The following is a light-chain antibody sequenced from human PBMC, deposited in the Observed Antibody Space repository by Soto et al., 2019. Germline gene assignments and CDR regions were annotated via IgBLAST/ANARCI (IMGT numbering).Light chain of an antibody. Sequence: EIVMTQSPATLSVSPGERATLSCRASQSVSRNLAWYQQKPGQAPRLLIYGASTRATGFPARFSGSGSGTEFTLTISSLQSEDFAVYYCQQYNNWPFTFGPGTKVDIK. J-gene: IGKJ3*01. V-gene: IGKV3-15*01. CDR1: QSVSRN. CDR3: QQYNNWPFT. CDR2: GAS.